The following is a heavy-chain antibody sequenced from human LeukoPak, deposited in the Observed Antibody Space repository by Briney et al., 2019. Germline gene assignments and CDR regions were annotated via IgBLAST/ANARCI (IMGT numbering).Heavy chain of an antibody. D-gene: IGHD2-2*01. CDR3: ARAPAIALFDY. J-gene: IGHJ4*02. V-gene: IGHV3-21*01. CDR2: ISSSSSNI. Sequence: GGSLRLSCAAYGFTFSSYSMNWVRQAPGKGLEWVSSISSSSSNIYYVDSVKGRFTISRDNAKNSLYRQMNSLRADDTAVYYCARAPAIALFDYWGQGTLVSVSS. CDR1: GFTFSSYS.